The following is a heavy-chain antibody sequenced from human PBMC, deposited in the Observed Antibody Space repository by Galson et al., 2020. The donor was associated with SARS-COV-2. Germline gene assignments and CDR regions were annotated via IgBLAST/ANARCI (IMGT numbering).Heavy chain of an antibody. Sequence: SETLSLTCTVSGGSISISTYYWGWIRQPPGKGLEWIGNIYYSGSTYYNPSLESRVTISLDTSKNQFSLQLSSVTAADTAVYYCARLCSSTSYYYFGMDVWGQGTTVTISS. CDR1: GGSISISTYY. V-gene: IGHV4-39*07. D-gene: IGHD2-2*01. CDR3: ARLCSSTSYYYFGMDV. J-gene: IGHJ6*02. CDR2: IYYSGST.